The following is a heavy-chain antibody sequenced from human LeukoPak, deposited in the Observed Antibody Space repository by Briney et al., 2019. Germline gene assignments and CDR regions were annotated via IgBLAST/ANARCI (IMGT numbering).Heavy chain of an antibody. CDR3: ARGGYGDYGGSYYFDY. CDR1: GGTFSSYA. J-gene: IGHJ4*02. V-gene: IGHV1-69*05. Sequence: ASVKVSCKASGGTFSSYAISWVRQAPGQGLEWMGGIIPIFGTANYAQKFQGRVTITTDESTSTAYMELSSLRSEDTAVYYCARGGYGDYGGSYYFDYWGQGTLVTVSS. D-gene: IGHD4-17*01. CDR2: IIPIFGTA.